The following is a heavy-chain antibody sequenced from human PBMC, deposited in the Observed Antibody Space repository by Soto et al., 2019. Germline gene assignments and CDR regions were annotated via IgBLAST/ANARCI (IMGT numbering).Heavy chain of an antibody. D-gene: IGHD6-13*01. CDR2: ISSSGGTT. V-gene: IGHV3-23*01. CDR3: VRISAAASNAFDI. Sequence: SGFTFSSDAMTWVRQAPGKGLEWVSAISSSGGTTYYADSVKGRFTFSRDNSKNTLYLQMNSLKTEDTAVYYCVRISAAASNAFDIWGQGTMVTVSS. J-gene: IGHJ3*02. CDR1: GFTFSSDA.